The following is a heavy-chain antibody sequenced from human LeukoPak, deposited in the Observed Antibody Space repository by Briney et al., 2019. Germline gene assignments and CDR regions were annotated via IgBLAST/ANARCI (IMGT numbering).Heavy chain of an antibody. CDR3: ARGRAGDYYYYYYMDV. CDR1: GGSISSGSYY. D-gene: IGHD4-17*01. Sequence: SQTLSLTCTVSGGSISSGSYYWSWIRQPAGKGLEWIGRIYTSGSTNYNPSLKSRVTISVGTSKNQFSLKLSSVTAADTAVYYCARGRAGDYYYYYYMDVWGKGTTVTISS. V-gene: IGHV4-61*02. J-gene: IGHJ6*03. CDR2: IYTSGST.